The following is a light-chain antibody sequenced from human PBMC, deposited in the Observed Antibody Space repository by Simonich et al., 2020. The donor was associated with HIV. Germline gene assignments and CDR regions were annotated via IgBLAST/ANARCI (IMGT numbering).Light chain of an antibody. CDR2: KAS. CDR1: QSISSW. Sequence: DIQMTQSPSTLSASVGDRVTITCRASQSISSWLAWEQQKPGKAPKLLIYKASSLESGVPSRFSGSGSGTEFTLTISSLQPDDFATYYCQQYNSYSTWTFGQGTKVEIK. V-gene: IGKV1-5*03. CDR3: QQYNSYSTWT. J-gene: IGKJ1*01.